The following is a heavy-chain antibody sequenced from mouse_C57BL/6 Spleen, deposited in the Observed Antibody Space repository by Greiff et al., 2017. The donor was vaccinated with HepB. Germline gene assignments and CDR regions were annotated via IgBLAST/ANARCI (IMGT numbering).Heavy chain of an antibody. V-gene: IGHV3-6*01. CDR1: GYSITSGYY. J-gene: IGHJ1*03. D-gene: IGHD1-1*01. CDR3: ARGVLRGYFDV. Sequence: DVQLQESGPGLVKPSQSLSLTCSVTGYSITSGYYWNWIRQFPGNKLEWMGYISYDGSNNYNPSLKNRISITRDTSKNQFFLKLNSVTTEDTATYYCARGVLRGYFDVWGTGTTVTVSS. CDR2: ISYDGSN.